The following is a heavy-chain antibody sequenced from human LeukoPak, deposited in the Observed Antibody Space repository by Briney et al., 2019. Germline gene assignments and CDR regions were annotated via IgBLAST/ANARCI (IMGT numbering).Heavy chain of an antibody. CDR2: IGATDNSK. J-gene: IGHJ4*02. Sequence: GGSLRLSCAASGFTFSSYAMSWVRQAPGKGLEWVSTIGATDNSKYYRDSVKGRFTISRDNFKNTLFLQMNNLRDEDTAVYYCAKETIGNFDYWGQGSLVTVSS. V-gene: IGHV3-23*02. CDR1: GFTFSSYA. CDR3: AKETIGNFDY. D-gene: IGHD5-24*01.